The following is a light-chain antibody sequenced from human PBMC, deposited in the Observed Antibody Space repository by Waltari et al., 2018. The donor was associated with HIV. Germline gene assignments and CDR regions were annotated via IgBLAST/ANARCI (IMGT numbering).Light chain of an antibody. Sequence: QSALTQPASVSGSPGQSITISCTGTSSAVVTYNLVPWYQQHPGKAPKLMIYEGSNRPSGVSNRFSGSKSGNTASLTISGLQAEDEADYYCCSYAGSSTFHVVFGGGTKLTVL. J-gene: IGLJ2*01. V-gene: IGLV2-23*01. CDR2: EGS. CDR3: CSYAGSSTFHVV. CDR1: SSAVVTYNL.